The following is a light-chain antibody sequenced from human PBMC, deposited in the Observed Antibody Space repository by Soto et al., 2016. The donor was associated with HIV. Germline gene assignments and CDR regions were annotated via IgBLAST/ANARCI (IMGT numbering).Light chain of an antibody. CDR2: AAS. CDR1: QGISNS. CDR3: QQYYNTPYT. J-gene: IGKJ2*01. Sequence: DIQMTQSPSSLSASVGDRVTIACRAGQGISNSLAWYQQKPGKAPQLLLYAASRLESGVPSRFSGSVSGTDYTLTIISLQPEDFATYYCQQYYNTPYTFGQGTKLEIQ. V-gene: IGKV1-NL1*01.